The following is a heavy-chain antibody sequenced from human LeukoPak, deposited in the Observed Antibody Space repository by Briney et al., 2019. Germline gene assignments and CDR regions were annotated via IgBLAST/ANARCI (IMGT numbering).Heavy chain of an antibody. Sequence: PGGSLRLSCAASGFTFNNHAMSWVRQTPEKGLEWVSGISGTGATTYYADSVKGRFTISRDNSKNTLYLHMNSLRAEDTAVYYCAKNSYSGTVSLWDFWGQGTMVTVSS. CDR3: AKNSYSGTVSLWDF. D-gene: IGHD1-26*01. CDR2: ISGTGATT. J-gene: IGHJ3*01. CDR1: GFTFNNHA. V-gene: IGHV3-23*01.